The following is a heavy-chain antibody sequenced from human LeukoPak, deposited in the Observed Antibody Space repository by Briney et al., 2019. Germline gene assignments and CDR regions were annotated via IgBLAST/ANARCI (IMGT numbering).Heavy chain of an antibody. D-gene: IGHD2-15*01. CDR2: VSAYADNT. V-gene: IGHV1-18*01. CDR1: GGTFNSHV. CDR3: ARDCIGCHGFDY. J-gene: IGHJ4*02. Sequence: GASVKVSCKASGGTFNSHVVSWARQAPGQGLEWVGWVSAYADNTNYVQKLQGRVTMTTDTSTSTAYMELRSLRSDDTAVYYCARDCIGCHGFDYWGQGTLVTVSS.